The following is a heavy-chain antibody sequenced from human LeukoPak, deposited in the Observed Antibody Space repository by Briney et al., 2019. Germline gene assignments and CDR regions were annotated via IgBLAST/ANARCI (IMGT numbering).Heavy chain of an antibody. CDR1: GGSISRYY. CDR3: AKHDGDSYGYLLGY. CDR2: IYYSGST. D-gene: IGHD5-18*01. J-gene: IGHJ4*02. Sequence: SETLSLTCTVSGGSISRYYWSWIRQPPGKGLEWIGYIYYSGSTNYNPSLKSRVTISVDTSKNQFSLKLSSVTAADTAVYYCAKHDGDSYGYLLGYSGQGTLVTVSS. V-gene: IGHV4-59*08.